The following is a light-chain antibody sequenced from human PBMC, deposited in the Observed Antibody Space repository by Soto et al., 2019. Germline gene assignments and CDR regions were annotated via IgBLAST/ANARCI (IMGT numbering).Light chain of an antibody. V-gene: IGKV1-39*01. Sequence: IQMTQSPSSLSASVGDRVTITCRASQRISTYLNWYQQKPGKAPRLLTYAASTLQSGVPSRFSGSGSDTEFTLTISSLQPYDFATYHCQQHAITPITFGRGTRPE. J-gene: IGKJ5*01. CDR3: QQHAITPIT. CDR1: QRISTY. CDR2: AAS.